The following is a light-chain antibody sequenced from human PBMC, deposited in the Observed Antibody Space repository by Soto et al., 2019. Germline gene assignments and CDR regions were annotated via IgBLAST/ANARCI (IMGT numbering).Light chain of an antibody. Sequence: DIQITQSPSSLSASVGDRVTITCRASQSISSYLNWYQQKPGKSPKLLIYAASSLQSGVTSMFSGSGSGTDFTLTISSLQPEDFATYYCQQSYSTPRTFGQGTKV. V-gene: IGKV1-39*01. CDR1: QSISSY. J-gene: IGKJ1*01. CDR3: QQSYSTPRT. CDR2: AAS.